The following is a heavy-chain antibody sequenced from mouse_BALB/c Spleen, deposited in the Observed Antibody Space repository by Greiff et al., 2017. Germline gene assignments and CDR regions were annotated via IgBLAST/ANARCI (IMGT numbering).Heavy chain of an antibody. CDR3: ARGGSFAY. CDR1: GFTFSSFG. Sequence: EVHLVESGGGLVQPGGSLKLSCAASGFTFSSFGMHWVRQAPEKGLEWVAYISSGSSTIYYADTVKGRFTISRDNPKNTLFLQMTSLGAEDTAMFYCARGGSFAYWGQGTLVTVAA. CDR2: ISSGSSTI. V-gene: IGHV5-17*02. D-gene: IGHD1-1*02. J-gene: IGHJ3*01.